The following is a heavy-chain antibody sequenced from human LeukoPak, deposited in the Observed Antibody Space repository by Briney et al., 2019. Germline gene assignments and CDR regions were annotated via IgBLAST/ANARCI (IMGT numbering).Heavy chain of an antibody. CDR2: INHSGST. Sequence: SETLSLTCAVYGGSFSGYYWSWIRQPPGKGLEWIGEINHSGSTNYNPSLKSRVTISVDTSKNQFSLKLSSVTAADTAVYYCARANQLIYGPDAFDIWGQGTMVTVSS. CDR3: ARANQLIYGPDAFDI. CDR1: GGSFSGYY. V-gene: IGHV4-34*01. J-gene: IGHJ3*02. D-gene: IGHD2-2*01.